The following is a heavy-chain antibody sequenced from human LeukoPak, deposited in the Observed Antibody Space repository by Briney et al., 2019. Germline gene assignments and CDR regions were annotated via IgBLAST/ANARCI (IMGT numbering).Heavy chain of an antibody. D-gene: IGHD6-19*01. CDR2: ISGSGGST. J-gene: IGHJ3*02. V-gene: IGHV3-23*01. Sequence: GESLKISCAASGFTFSSYAMSWVRQAPGKGLEWVSAISGSGGSTYYADSVKGRFTISRDNSKNTLYLQMNSLRAEDTAVYYCAKVTSSGWYGAFDIWGQGTMVTVSS. CDR1: GFTFSSYA. CDR3: AKVTSSGWYGAFDI.